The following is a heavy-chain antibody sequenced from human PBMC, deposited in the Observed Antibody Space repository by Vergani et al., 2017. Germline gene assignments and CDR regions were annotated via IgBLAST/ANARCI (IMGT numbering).Heavy chain of an antibody. J-gene: IGHJ4*02. CDR3: AKIWAMVTRGYFDY. CDR2: ISGRGGST. CDR1: GFTFSSYA. D-gene: IGHD5-18*01. Sequence: EVQLLESGGGLVQPGGSLRLSCAASGFTFSSYAMSWVRQAPGTGLEWVSAISGRGGSTYYADSVKGRFTISRDNSKNTLYLQMNSLIAEDTAVYYCAKIWAMVTRGYFDYWGQGTLVTVSS. V-gene: IGHV3-23*01.